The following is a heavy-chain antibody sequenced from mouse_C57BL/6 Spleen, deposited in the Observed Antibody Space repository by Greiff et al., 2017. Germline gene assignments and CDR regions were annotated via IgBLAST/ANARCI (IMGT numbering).Heavy chain of an antibody. V-gene: IGHV1-18*01. CDR3: ARGGTYYSNSGLAY. CDR2: INPNNGGT. D-gene: IGHD2-5*01. Sequence: VQLQQSGPELVKPGASVKIPCKASGYTFTDYNMDWVKQSHGKSLEWIGDINPNNGGTIYNQKFKGKATLTVDKSSSTAYMELRSLTSEDTAVYYCARGGTYYSNSGLAYWGQGTLVTVSA. CDR1: GYTFTDYN. J-gene: IGHJ3*01.